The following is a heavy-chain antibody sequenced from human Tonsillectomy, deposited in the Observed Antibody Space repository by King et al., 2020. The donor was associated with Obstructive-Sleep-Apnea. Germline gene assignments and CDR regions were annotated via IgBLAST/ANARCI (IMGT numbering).Heavy chain of an antibody. D-gene: IGHD2-21*02. J-gene: IGHJ3*02. CDR3: ASPQFAYCGGDCYSGAFDI. CDR2: IYPRDSDT. Sequence: QLVQSGAEVKKPGESLKISCKGSGYSFTSYWIGWVRQMPGKGLEWMGIIYPRDSDTRYSPSFQGQVTMSADKSISTAYLQWSSLKASDTAMYYCASPQFAYCGGDCYSGAFDIWVQGTMVTVSS. CDR1: GYSFTSYW. V-gene: IGHV5-51*01.